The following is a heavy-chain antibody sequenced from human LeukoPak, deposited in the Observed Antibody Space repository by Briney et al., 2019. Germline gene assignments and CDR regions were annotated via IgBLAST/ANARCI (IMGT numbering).Heavy chain of an antibody. V-gene: IGHV1-2*02. CDR1: GYTFTGYY. CDR2: INPNSGGT. J-gene: IGHJ4*02. CDR3: ARDRFVVVPAGIIN. D-gene: IGHD2-2*01. Sequence: GSSVNVSCQASGYTFTGYYMHWVRQAPGQGLEWMGWINPNSGGTNYAQKLQGRVSMTRDTSTSTAYMELSRLRSDGTAVYHCARDRFVVVPAGIINWGQGTLVTVSS.